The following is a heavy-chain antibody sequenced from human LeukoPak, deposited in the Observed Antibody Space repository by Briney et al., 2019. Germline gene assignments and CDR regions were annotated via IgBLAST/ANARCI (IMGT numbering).Heavy chain of an antibody. D-gene: IGHD4-17*01. Sequence: GGSLRLSCAASGFTFSSYSMNWVRQAPGKGLEWVSSISSSSSYIYYADSVKGRFTISRDNAKNSLYLQMNSLRAEDTAVYYCASSNDYGDYGFDYWGQGTLVTVSS. CDR3: ASSNDYGDYGFDY. CDR1: GFTFSSYS. V-gene: IGHV3-21*01. J-gene: IGHJ4*02. CDR2: ISSSSSYI.